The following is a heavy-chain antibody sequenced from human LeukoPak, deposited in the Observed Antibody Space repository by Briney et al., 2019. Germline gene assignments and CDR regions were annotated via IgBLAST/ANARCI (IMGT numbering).Heavy chain of an antibody. CDR3: ATNSGYRFDY. D-gene: IGHD5-12*01. CDR2: INSDGSST. V-gene: IGHV3-74*01. CDR1: GFTFSNYW. J-gene: IGHJ4*02. Sequence: QPGGSLRLSCVASGFTFSNYWMHWVRQAPGKGLVWVSHINSDGSSTTYADSVKGRFTISRDNAKNTLYLQMNSLRAEDTAVYYCATNSGYRFDYWGQGPLVTVPS.